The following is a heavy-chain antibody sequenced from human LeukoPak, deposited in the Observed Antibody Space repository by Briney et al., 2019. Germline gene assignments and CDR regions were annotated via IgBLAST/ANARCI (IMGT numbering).Heavy chain of an antibody. D-gene: IGHD3-16*01. CDR1: GFTLTTYG. V-gene: IGHV3-33*01. CDR3: TRQGGMGFHLPWVPYYYGMDV. CDR2: IWYDGNKK. Sequence: PGRSLRLSCAVSGFTLTTYGIHWVRQAPGKGLEWVAVIWYDGNKKYYAESVKGRFTIARDTSKNTVYLQMNSLKTEDTAVYYCTRQGGMGFHLPWVPYYYGMDVWGQGTTVTVSS. J-gene: IGHJ6*02.